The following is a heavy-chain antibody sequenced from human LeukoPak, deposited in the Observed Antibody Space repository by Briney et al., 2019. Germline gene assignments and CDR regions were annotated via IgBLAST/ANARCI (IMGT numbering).Heavy chain of an antibody. CDR1: GGSISSSSYY. CDR3: ARGDTAMARSPFDY. CDR2: IYYSGST. Sequence: SETLSLTCTVSGGSISSSSYYWGWIRQPPGKGLEWIGSIYYSGSTYYNPSLKSRVTISVDTSKNQFSLKLSSVTAADTAVYYCARGDTAMARSPFDYWGQGTLVTVSS. J-gene: IGHJ4*02. D-gene: IGHD5-18*01. V-gene: IGHV4-39*07.